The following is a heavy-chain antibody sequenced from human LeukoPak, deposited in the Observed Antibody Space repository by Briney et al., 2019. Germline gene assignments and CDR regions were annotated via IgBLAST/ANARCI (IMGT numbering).Heavy chain of an antibody. J-gene: IGHJ4*02. D-gene: IGHD5-18*01. CDR2: INHSGST. CDR3: ARHRRGYGPDY. V-gene: IGHV4-34*01. CDR1: GGSFSGYY. Sequence: SETLSLTCAVYGGSFSGYYWSWIRQPPGKGLEWIGEINHSGSTNYNPSLKSQVTISVDTSKNQFSLKLSSVTAADTAVYYCARHRRGYGPDYWGQGTLVTVSS.